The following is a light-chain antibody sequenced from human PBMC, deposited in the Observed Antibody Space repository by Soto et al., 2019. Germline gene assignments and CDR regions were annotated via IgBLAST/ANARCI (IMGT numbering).Light chain of an antibody. CDR3: SSYTNSNTLL. Sequence: QSALTQPVSVSGSPGQSITISCTGSSSDVGAYDHVSWYQQPPGKAPKPLIYDVSKRPSGVSYRFSGSKSGNTASLIISGLQADDEADYYCSSYTNSNTLLFGGGTKVTVL. CDR1: SSDVGAYDH. V-gene: IGLV2-14*01. CDR2: DVS. J-gene: IGLJ3*02.